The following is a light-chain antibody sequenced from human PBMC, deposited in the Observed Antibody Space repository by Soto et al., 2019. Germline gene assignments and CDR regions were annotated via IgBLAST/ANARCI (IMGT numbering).Light chain of an antibody. CDR3: AVWDDSLNAWV. Sequence: QPVLTQPPSASGTPGQSVTISCSGSTSNIGSNTVNWYQQLPGTAPKLLVYSNDQRPSGVPDRFSASKSGTSAFLAISGLQSEDEADYDCAVWDDSLNAWVFGGGTKLTVL. CDR1: TSNIGSNT. CDR2: SND. V-gene: IGLV1-44*01. J-gene: IGLJ3*02.